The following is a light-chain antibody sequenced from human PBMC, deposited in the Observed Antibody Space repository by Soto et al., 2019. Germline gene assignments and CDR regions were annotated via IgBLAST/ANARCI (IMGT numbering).Light chain of an antibody. CDR2: GAS. Sequence: DIAMTQSPATLSVSPGERATFSCRASQGVSSNLAWYQQKPGQTPRLVIYGASNRATGVPARFSGSGSGTDLTITISSLQSEDFEVYYCLQYDDWHRTFGQGTKVDIK. V-gene: IGKV3-15*01. CDR3: LQYDDWHRT. CDR1: QGVSSN. J-gene: IGKJ1*01.